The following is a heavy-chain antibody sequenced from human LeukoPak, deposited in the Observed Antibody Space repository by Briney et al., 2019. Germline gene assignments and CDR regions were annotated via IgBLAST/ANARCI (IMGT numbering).Heavy chain of an antibody. CDR1: GGSISSYY. CDR2: IYYSGGT. D-gene: IGHD1-1*01. Sequence: SETLSLTCTVSGGSISSYYWSWIRQPPGKGLEWIGYIYYSGGTNYNPSLKSRVTISVDTSKNQFSLKLSSVTAADTAVYYCARLTSGVTTFVYWGQGTLVTVSS. J-gene: IGHJ4*02. V-gene: IGHV4-59*01. CDR3: ARLTSGVTTFVY.